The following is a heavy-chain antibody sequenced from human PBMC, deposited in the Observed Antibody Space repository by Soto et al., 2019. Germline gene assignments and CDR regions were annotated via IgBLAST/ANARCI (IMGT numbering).Heavy chain of an antibody. V-gene: IGHV4-4*02. CDR2: IYHGGGT. Sequence: SETLSLTCAVSGCSIRSVNWWSWVRQPPGKGLEWIGEIYHGGGTNYNPSLQSRITISVDKSKSQFSLKLSSVTAADTAVYYCARATETGFLDSWGQGTLVTVS. CDR1: GCSIRSVNW. D-gene: IGHD4-4*01. CDR3: ARATETGFLDS. J-gene: IGHJ4*02.